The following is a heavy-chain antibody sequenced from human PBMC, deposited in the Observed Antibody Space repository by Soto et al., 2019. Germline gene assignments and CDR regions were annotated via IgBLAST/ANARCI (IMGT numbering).Heavy chain of an antibody. Sequence: PGGSLRLSCAASGFTFSSYAMHWVRQAPGKGLEWVAVISYDGSNKYYADSVRGRFTISRDNSKNTLYLQMNSLRAEDTAVYYCARDDYDSSGYHHNNWFDPWGQGTLVTVSS. V-gene: IGHV3-30-3*01. CDR3: ARDDYDSSGYHHNNWFDP. CDR1: GFTFSSYA. J-gene: IGHJ5*02. D-gene: IGHD3-22*01. CDR2: ISYDGSNK.